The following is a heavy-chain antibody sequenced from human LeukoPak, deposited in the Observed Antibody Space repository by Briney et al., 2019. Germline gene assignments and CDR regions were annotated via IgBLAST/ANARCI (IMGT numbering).Heavy chain of an antibody. D-gene: IGHD2-21*02. CDR3: ARDSCGGDCYPGSYAFDI. J-gene: IGHJ3*02. CDR1: GGTFSSYA. Sequence: ASVKVSCKASGGTFSSYAISWVRQAPGQGLEWMGGIIPIFGTVNYAQKFQGRVTITTDEATSTAYMELSSLRSEDTAVYYCARDSCGGDCYPGSYAFDIWGQGTMVTVSS. CDR2: IIPIFGTV. V-gene: IGHV1-69*05.